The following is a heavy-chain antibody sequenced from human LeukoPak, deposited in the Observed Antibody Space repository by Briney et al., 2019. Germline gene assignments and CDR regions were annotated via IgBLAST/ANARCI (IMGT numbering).Heavy chain of an antibody. CDR2: INSDGSST. V-gene: IGHV3-74*01. Sequence: GGSLRLSCAASGFTFSSYSMNWVRQAPGKGLVWVSRINSDGSSTSYADSVKGRFTISRDNAKNTLYLQMNSLRAEDTAVYYCARDLRRGIAAAGTTPGDYWGQGTLVTVSS. CDR1: GFTFSSYS. D-gene: IGHD6-13*01. CDR3: ARDLRRGIAAAGTTPGDY. J-gene: IGHJ4*02.